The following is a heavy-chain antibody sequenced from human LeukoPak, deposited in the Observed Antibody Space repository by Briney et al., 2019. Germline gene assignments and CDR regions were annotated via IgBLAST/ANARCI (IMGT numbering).Heavy chain of an antibody. V-gene: IGHV1-69*13. CDR2: IIPIFGTA. CDR1: GGTFSSYA. J-gene: IGHJ4*02. CDR3: ARLAGIGGYYFDY. D-gene: IGHD1-1*01. Sequence: RASVKVSCKASGGTFSSYAISWVRQAPGQGLEWMGGIIPIFGTANYAQKFQGRVTITADESTSTAYMELSSLRSEDTAVYYCARLAGIGGYYFDYWGQGTLVTVSS.